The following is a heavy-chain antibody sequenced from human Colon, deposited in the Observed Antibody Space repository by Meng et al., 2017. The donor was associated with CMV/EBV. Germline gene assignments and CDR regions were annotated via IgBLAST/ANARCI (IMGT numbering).Heavy chain of an antibody. D-gene: IGHD1-1*01. CDR1: GFVFSSFW. V-gene: IGHV3-7*01. CDR3: ARDLTTDDNYYYGMDV. J-gene: IGHJ6*02. Sequence: GESLKISCAASGFVFSSFWMTWVRQAPGKGLEWVATIKQPGRAKFYADSVKGRFTISRDNAKNSVFLQMNSLRNEDKGVYYCARDLTTDDNYYYGMDVWGHGTTVTVSS. CDR2: IKQPGRAK.